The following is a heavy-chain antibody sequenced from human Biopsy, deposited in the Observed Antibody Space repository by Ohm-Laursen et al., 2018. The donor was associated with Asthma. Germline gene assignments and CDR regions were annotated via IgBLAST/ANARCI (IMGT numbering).Heavy chain of an antibody. Sequence: SLRLSCAASGFTFSSYAMHWVRQAPGKGLEWVAVISYDGSNKYYADSVKGRFTISRDNSKNTLYLQMNSLRAEDTAVYYCAREGIAVAHFDYWGEGTLVTVSS. CDR1: GFTFSSYA. D-gene: IGHD6-19*01. J-gene: IGHJ4*02. CDR2: ISYDGSNK. V-gene: IGHV3-30-3*01. CDR3: AREGIAVAHFDY.